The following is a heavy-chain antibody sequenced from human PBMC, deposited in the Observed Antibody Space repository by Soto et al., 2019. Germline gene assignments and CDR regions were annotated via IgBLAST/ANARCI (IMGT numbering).Heavy chain of an antibody. V-gene: IGHV4-39*01. Sequence: ETLSLTCTVSGGSISSSSYYWGWIRQPPGKGLEWIGSIYYSGSTYYNPSLKSRVTISVDTSKNQFSLKLSSVTAADTAVYYCAGIAAQSDWFDPWGQGTLVTVS. D-gene: IGHD6-6*01. CDR2: IYYSGST. CDR1: GGSISSSSYY. CDR3: AGIAAQSDWFDP. J-gene: IGHJ5*02.